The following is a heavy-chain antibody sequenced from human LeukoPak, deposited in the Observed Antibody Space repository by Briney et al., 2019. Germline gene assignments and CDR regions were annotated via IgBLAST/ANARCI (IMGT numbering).Heavy chain of an antibody. V-gene: IGHV4-59*01. D-gene: IGHD6-19*01. CDR1: GGSISSYY. CDR3: ARARSSGWRDY. CDR2: IYYSGST. J-gene: IGHJ4*02. Sequence: SETLSLTCTVSGGSISSYYWSWIRQPPGKGLEWVGYIYYSGSTNYNPSLKSRVTISVDTSKNHSSLKLSSVPAAGTAVYYCARARSSGWRDYWGQGTLVTVSS.